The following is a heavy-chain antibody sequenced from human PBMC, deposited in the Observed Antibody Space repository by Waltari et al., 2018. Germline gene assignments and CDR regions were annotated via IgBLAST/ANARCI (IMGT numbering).Heavy chain of an antibody. D-gene: IGHD3-10*01. CDR1: GFTFSSYT. J-gene: IGHJ5*02. V-gene: IGHV3-21*01. Sequence: EVQLVESGGGLVKPGRSLRLSCAASGFTFSSYTMNWVRQSPGTGLEWGSSLSSSSTYISYADSVKGRFTISRDDAENSLYLQMDSLRAEDTAVYYCTRDLYGSGGDWFDPWGQGTLVTVSS. CDR3: TRDLYGSGGDWFDP. CDR2: LSSSSTYI.